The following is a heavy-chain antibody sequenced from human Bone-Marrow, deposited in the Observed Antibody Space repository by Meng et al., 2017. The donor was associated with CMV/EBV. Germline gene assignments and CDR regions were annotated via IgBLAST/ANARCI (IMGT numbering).Heavy chain of an antibody. Sequence: VQRGQSGAGVKKPGASVKVSCKAFGYTFTGYYMHWVRQAPGQGLEWMGWINPNGGGTNYAQKFQGGVTMTRDTSISTAYMELSRLRSDDTAVYYCARGAWYYDSSGYSAFWGQGTLVTVSS. CDR3: ARGAWYYDSSGYSAF. V-gene: IGHV1-2*02. CDR2: INPNGGGT. D-gene: IGHD3-22*01. CDR1: GYTFTGYY. J-gene: IGHJ4*02.